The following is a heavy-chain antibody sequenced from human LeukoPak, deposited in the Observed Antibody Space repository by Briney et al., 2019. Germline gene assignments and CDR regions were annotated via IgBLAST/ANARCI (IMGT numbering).Heavy chain of an antibody. Sequence: APVKVSCKASGYTFTSYGISWVRQAPGQGLEWMGWISAYNGNTNYAQKLQGRVTMTTDTSTSTAYMELRSLRSDDTAVYYYARVLYYYDSSGRIGAFDIWGQGTMVTVSS. D-gene: IGHD3-22*01. CDR3: ARVLYYYDSSGRIGAFDI. V-gene: IGHV1-18*01. J-gene: IGHJ3*02. CDR2: ISAYNGNT. CDR1: GYTFTSYG.